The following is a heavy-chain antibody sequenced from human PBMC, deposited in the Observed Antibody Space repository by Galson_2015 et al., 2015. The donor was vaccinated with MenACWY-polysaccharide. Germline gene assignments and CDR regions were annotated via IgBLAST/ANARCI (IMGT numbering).Heavy chain of an antibody. CDR2: ISSSSSYI. Sequence: SLRLSCAASGFTFSSYRMNWVRQAPGKGLEWVSSISSSSSYIYYADSVKGRFTISRDNAKNSLYLQMNSLRAEDTAVYYCARDRDTMVPDGDYWGQGTLVTVSS. CDR3: ARDRDTMVPDGDY. V-gene: IGHV3-21*01. CDR1: GFTFSSYR. J-gene: IGHJ4*02. D-gene: IGHD3-10*01.